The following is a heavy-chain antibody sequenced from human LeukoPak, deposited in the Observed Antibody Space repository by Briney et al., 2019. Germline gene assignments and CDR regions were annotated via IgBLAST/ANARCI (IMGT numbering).Heavy chain of an antibody. Sequence: ASVKVSCKASGYTFTSYYMHWVRQAPGQGLEWMGIINPSGGSTSYAQKFQGRVTMTRDTSTSTVYMELSSLRSEDTAVYYCAREGQVGATVGPYFDYWGLGTLVTVSS. CDR1: GYTFTSYY. V-gene: IGHV1-46*01. CDR3: AREGQVGATVGPYFDY. J-gene: IGHJ4*02. CDR2: INPSGGST. D-gene: IGHD1-26*01.